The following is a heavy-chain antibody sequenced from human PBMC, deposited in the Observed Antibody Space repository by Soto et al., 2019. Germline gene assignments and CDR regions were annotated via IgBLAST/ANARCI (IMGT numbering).Heavy chain of an antibody. CDR3: ARDRVEMATIMRIYYYYYYGMDV. CDR2: TYYRSKWYN. V-gene: IGHV6-1*01. Sequence: SQTLSLTCAISGDSVSRNSAAWNWIRQSPSRGLEWLGRTYYRSKWYNDYAVSVKSRITINPDTSKNQFSLQLNSVTPEDTAVYYCARDRVEMATIMRIYYYYYYGMDVWGQGTTVTVSS. CDR1: GDSVSRNSAA. D-gene: IGHD5-12*01. J-gene: IGHJ6*02.